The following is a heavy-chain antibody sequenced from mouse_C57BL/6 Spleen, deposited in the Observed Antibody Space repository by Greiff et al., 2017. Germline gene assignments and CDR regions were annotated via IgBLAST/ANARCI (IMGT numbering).Heavy chain of an antibody. J-gene: IGHJ4*01. D-gene: IGHD2-4*01. CDR2: IYPRSGIT. V-gene: IGHV1-81*01. Sequence: QVQLQQSGAELARPGASVKLSCKASGYTFTSYGISWVKQRTGQGLEWIGKIYPRSGITYYNEKFKGKATLTEDKSSSTAYMELRSLTSEDSAVYFCARSHDDYDDYAMDYWGQGTSVTVSA. CDR3: ARSHDDYDDYAMDY. CDR1: GYTFTSYG.